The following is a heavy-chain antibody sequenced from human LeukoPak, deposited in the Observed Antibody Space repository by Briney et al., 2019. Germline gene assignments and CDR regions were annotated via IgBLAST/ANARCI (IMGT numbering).Heavy chain of an antibody. D-gene: IGHD3-10*01. CDR2: IYYSGST. V-gene: IGHV4-59*08. J-gene: IGHJ3*02. Sequence: NPSETLSLTCTVSGGSISSYYWSWIRQPPGKGLEWIGYIYYSGSTNYNPSLKSRVTISVDTSKNQFSLKLSSVTAADTAVYYCARHQKPPSYYYGSGSYLVPNAFDIWGQGTMVTVSS. CDR3: ARHQKPPSYYYGSGSYLVPNAFDI. CDR1: GGSISSYY.